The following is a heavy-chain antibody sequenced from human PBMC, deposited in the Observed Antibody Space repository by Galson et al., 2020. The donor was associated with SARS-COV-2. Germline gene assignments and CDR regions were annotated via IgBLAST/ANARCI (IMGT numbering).Heavy chain of an antibody. D-gene: IGHD2-15*01. Sequence: GGSLRLSCAASGFTFSNYVMHWVRQAPGKGPEWVAVISSDGSNSFYADSLKGRFTTSRDNSKSTQYLQMNSLRAEDTAVSYCARGGGWGLPYYLDYWGQGTLVTVAS. V-gene: IGHV3-30*04. CDR2: ISSDGSNS. CDR3: ARGGGWGLPYYLDY. CDR1: GFTFSNYV. J-gene: IGHJ4*02.